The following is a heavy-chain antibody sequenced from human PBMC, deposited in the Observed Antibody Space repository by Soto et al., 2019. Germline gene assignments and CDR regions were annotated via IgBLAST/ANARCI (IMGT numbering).Heavy chain of an antibody. D-gene: IGHD3-16*01. CDR3: ARGGGPSDYYYYGMDV. J-gene: IGHJ6*02. CDR1: GFTFSSYE. V-gene: IGHV3-48*03. Sequence: EVQLVASGGGLVQPGGSLRLSCAASGFTFSSYEMNWVRQAPGKGLWWVSYISSSGSTIYYADSVKGRFTISRDNAKNSLYLQMNSLRAEDTAVYYCARGGGPSDYYYYGMDVWGQGTTVTVSS. CDR2: ISSSGSTI.